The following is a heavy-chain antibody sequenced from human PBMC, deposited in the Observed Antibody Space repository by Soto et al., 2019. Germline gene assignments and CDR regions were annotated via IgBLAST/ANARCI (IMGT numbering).Heavy chain of an antibody. CDR1: GGSFSGYY. CDR3: AREQGYCRSGSCYNYMDG. D-gene: IGHD2-2*02. V-gene: IGHV4-34*01. CDR2: INHRGST. J-gene: IGHJ6*04. Sequence: SETLSLTCAVYGGSFSGYYWGWIRQSPGKGLEWIGEINHRGSTNYNPSLKSRVTISVDTPKNQFSLKLTSLTAADTAVYYCAREQGYCRSGSCYNYMDGWGTGTPVTVSS.